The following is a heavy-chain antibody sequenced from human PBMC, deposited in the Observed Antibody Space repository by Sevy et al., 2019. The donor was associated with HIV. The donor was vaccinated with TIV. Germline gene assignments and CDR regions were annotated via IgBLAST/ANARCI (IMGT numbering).Heavy chain of an antibody. J-gene: IGHJ6*02. D-gene: IGHD3-3*01. CDR2: IRNDGSTT. CDR3: AKDLRPNLLYNDLWSGSSGMDV. V-gene: IGHV3-30*02. CDR1: GFTFSSYG. Sequence: GGSLRLSCAASGFTFSSYGIHWVRQAPGKGLQWLTFIRNDGSTTYYADSVRGRFTISRDNSKNTLFLQMNSLRREDTAVYYCAKDLRPNLLYNDLWSGSSGMDVWGQGTTVTVSS.